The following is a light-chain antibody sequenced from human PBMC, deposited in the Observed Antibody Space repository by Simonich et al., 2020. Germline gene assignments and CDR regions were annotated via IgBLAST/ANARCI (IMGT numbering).Light chain of an antibody. J-gene: IGLJ2*01. CDR2: DVS. Sequence: QSALTQPRSVSGSPGQSVTISCTGTISDVGGYNYVSRYQQHPGKAPKLMIYDVSKRPSGVPDRFSGSKSGNTASLTISGLQAEDEADYYCCSYAGSYTLVFGGGTKLTVL. CDR3: CSYAGSYTLV. CDR1: ISDVGGYNY. V-gene: IGLV2-11*01.